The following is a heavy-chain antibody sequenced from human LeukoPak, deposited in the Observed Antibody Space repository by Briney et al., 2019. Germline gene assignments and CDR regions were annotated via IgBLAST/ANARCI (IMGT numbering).Heavy chain of an antibody. CDR2: IYYSGST. CDR3: AREFPDIVATPVIDY. D-gene: IGHD5-12*01. V-gene: IGHV4-59*01. CDR1: GGSISSYY. Sequence: SETLSLTCTVSGGSISSYYWSWIRQPPGKGLEWIGYIYYSGSTNYNPSLKSRVTISVDTSKNQFSLKLSSVTAADTAVYYCAREFPDIVATPVIDYWGQGTLVTVSS. J-gene: IGHJ4*02.